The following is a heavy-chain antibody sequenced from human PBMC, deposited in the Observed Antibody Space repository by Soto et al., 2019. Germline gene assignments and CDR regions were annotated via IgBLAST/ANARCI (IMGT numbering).Heavy chain of an antibody. V-gene: IGHV3-33*01. CDR2: IWNAGNNK. Sequence: PGGSLRLSCAASGFTFSSHAMNWVRQAPGKGLEWVALIWNAGNNKYYADAGSVKGRFTISRDNSRNALYLEINNARADDTAVYYCVRCPDYSNFGYFDSWGQGILVTVSS. CDR3: VRCPDYSNFGYFDS. J-gene: IGHJ4*02. CDR1: GFTFSSHA. D-gene: IGHD4-4*01.